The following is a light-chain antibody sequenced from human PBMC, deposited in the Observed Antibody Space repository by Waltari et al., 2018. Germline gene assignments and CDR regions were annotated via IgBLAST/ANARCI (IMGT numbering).Light chain of an antibody. J-gene: IGKJ3*01. Sequence: IQMTQSPSSLSGSVGDRVHITCRASLSIKDYLNWYQQKPGTAPKLLIHAASSLQSGVPLRFSGGGSGTDFTLTISNLQPEDFATYFCQQSYSNPFTFGPGTKVDIK. CDR3: QQSYSNPFT. CDR2: AAS. CDR1: LSIKDY. V-gene: IGKV1-39*01.